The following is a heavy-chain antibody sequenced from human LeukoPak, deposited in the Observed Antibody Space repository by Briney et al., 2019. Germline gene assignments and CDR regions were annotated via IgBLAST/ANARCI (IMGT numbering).Heavy chain of an antibody. CDR3: ARGTGAYYYGMDV. Sequence: GGSLRLSCAASGFTFNSYWMSWVRQAPGKGLEWVANIKEDGSEKYYVDPVKGRFTISRDNAKNTLYLQMNSLRAEDTAVYYCARGTGAYYYGMDVWGQGTTVTVSS. J-gene: IGHJ6*02. D-gene: IGHD1-26*01. CDR1: GFTFNSYW. V-gene: IGHV3-7*04. CDR2: IKEDGSEK.